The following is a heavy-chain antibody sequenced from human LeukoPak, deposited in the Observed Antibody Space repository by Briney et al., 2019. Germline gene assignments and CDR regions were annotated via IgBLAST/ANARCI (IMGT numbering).Heavy chain of an antibody. CDR3: ARVRDYGDYDYYYYMDV. V-gene: IGHV3-23*01. J-gene: IGHJ6*03. CDR1: GFTFSSYG. Sequence: PGGSLRLSFAASGFTFSSYGMSWVRQAPGKGLEWVAAISGSGGSTYYADSVKGRFTISRDNSKNTLYLQMNSLRAEDTAVYYCARVRDYGDYDYYYYMDVWGKGTTVTISS. CDR2: ISGSGGST. D-gene: IGHD4-17*01.